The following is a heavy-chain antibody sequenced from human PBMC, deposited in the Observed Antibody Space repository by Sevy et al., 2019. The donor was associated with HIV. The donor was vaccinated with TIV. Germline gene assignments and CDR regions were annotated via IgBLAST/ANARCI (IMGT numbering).Heavy chain of an antibody. V-gene: IGHV3-15*01. CDR1: GLTFTNAW. CDR3: TTDREYGDYKGGFDY. Sequence: GGSLRLSCAASGLTFTNAWMGWVRQAPGKGREWVGRIRSNTDGGTTDYVAPLKGRFTISRDDSKNTLYLNMNILKSADTAVYYCTTDREYGDYKGGFDYWGRGTLVTVSS. D-gene: IGHD4-17*01. CDR2: IRSNTDGGTT. J-gene: IGHJ4*02.